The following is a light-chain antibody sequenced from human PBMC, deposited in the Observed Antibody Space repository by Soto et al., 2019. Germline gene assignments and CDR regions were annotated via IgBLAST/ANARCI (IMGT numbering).Light chain of an antibody. V-gene: IGKV3-15*01. CDR1: QSVSRN. CDR3: QQYNNWPPLT. CDR2: GAS. Sequence: EIVMTQSPATMSVSPGERATLSCRASQSVSRNLAWYQQKPGQAPRLLIYGASTRATGIPARFSGSGSGTKFTITISSLQSEDFSVYYCQQYNNWPPLTFGGGTKVEIK. J-gene: IGKJ4*01.